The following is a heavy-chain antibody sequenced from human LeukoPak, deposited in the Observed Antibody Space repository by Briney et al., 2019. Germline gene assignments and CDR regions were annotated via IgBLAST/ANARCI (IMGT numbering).Heavy chain of an antibody. CDR2: IKQDGSEK. Sequence: GRSLRLSCAVSGFTFSSYWMSWVRQAPGKGLEWVANIKQDGSEKYYVDSVKGRFTISRDNAKNSLYLQMNSLRAEDTAVYYCARGLTTAGYWGQGTLVTVSS. CDR1: GFTFSSYW. J-gene: IGHJ4*02. D-gene: IGHD4-17*01. CDR3: ARGLTTAGY. V-gene: IGHV3-7*01.